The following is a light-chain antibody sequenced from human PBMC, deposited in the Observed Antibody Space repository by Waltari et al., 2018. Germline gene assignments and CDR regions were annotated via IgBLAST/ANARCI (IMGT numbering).Light chain of an antibody. CDR3: QSYDNTNYVV. V-gene: IGLV6-57*03. CDR1: HGPFAPHH. CDR2: KDN. J-gene: IGLJ2*01. Sequence: FVLSQPHSVSESPGKTVTIPCTRRHGPFAPHHFHWDQRRPGSVPTIVIYKDNERPSGVPDRFSGSADRYSGSASLTISGLRAEDEADYCCQSYDNTNYVVFGGWTKLTVL.